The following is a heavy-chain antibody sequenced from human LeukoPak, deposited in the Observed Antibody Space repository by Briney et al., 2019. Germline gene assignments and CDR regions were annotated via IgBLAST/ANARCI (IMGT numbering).Heavy chain of an antibody. V-gene: IGHV4-61*02. CDR2: IYTSGST. J-gene: IGHJ4*02. CDR3: ARDPSLWEQWPYFDY. Sequence: SETLSLTCTVSGGSISSGSYYWSWIRQPAGKGLEWIGRIYTSGSTNYNPSLKSRVTISVDTSKDQFSLKLSSVTAADTAVYYCARDPSLWEQWPYFDYWGQGTLVTVSS. CDR1: GGSISSGSYY. D-gene: IGHD6-19*01.